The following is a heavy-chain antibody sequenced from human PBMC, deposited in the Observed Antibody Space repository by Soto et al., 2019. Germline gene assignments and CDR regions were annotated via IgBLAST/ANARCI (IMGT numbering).Heavy chain of an antibody. CDR1: GGSISSDY. CDR2: IYTSEKT. D-gene: IGHD3-22*01. Sequence: PSETLSLTCTVSGGSISSDYWSWIRQPAGKGLEWIGHIYTSEKTHYNPSLRSRVSMSLDTSKNQLSLNLSSVTAADTAVYYFAGGKNSSRRNLDYWAQGPLVPVSS. V-gene: IGHV4-4*07. CDR3: AGGKNSSRRNLDY. J-gene: IGHJ4*02.